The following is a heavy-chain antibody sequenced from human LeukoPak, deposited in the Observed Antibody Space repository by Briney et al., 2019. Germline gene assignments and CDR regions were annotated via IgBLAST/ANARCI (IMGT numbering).Heavy chain of an antibody. Sequence: PGGSLRLSCAASGFTFRNYGMHWVRQAPGKGLVWVSGIYRDGSTTNYADSVKGRFTISRDNAKNTLYLQMNSLRAEDTALYYCVRGPRAARPRPLQDYSDMDGWGKGTTVTVSS. CDR2: IYRDGSTT. CDR1: GFTFRNYG. D-gene: IGHD6-6*01. V-gene: IGHV3-74*01. CDR3: VRGPRAARPRPLQDYSDMDG. J-gene: IGHJ6*03.